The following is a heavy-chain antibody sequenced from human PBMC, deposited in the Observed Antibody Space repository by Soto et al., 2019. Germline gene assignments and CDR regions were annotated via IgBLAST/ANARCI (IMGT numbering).Heavy chain of an antibody. Sequence: SWTLSLTCAVYGGSFSGYYWSGFRQPPGKGLEWIGEINHSGSTNYNPSLKSRVTISVDTSKNQFSLKLSSVTAADTAVYYCARAFRGIAALRGMDVWGQGTLVTVSS. J-gene: IGHJ6*02. CDR1: GGSFSGYY. V-gene: IGHV4-34*01. D-gene: IGHD6-13*01. CDR3: ARAFRGIAALRGMDV. CDR2: INHSGST.